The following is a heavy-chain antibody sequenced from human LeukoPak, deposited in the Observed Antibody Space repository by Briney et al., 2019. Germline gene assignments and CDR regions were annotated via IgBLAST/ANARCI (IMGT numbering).Heavy chain of an antibody. J-gene: IGHJ6*03. CDR3: ARVVTIYCYYMDV. Sequence: SETLSPTCTVSGGSISSYYWSWIRQPPGKGLEWIGYIYYSGSTNYNPSLKSRVTISVDTSKNQFSLKLSSVTAADTAVYYCARVVTIYCYYMDVWGKGTTVTVSS. V-gene: IGHV4-59*01. CDR1: GGSISSYY. CDR2: IYYSGST. D-gene: IGHD3-3*01.